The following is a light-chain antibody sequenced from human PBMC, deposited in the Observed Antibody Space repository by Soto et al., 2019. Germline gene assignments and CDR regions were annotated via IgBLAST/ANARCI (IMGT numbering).Light chain of an antibody. V-gene: IGKV1-39*01. CDR2: AAS. Sequence: DIQMTQSPSSLSASVGDRVTITCRASQSINSYLNWYQQKPGKAPKLLIYAASSLRSGVPSRFSGSGSGTDFTLTISSLQPDDFATYYCQQSYTTPLTFGGGTKVEIK. J-gene: IGKJ4*01. CDR3: QQSYTTPLT. CDR1: QSINSY.